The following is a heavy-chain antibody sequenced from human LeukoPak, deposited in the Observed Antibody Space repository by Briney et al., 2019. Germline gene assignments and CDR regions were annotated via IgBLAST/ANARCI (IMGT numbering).Heavy chain of an antibody. Sequence: GASVKVSCKASGYTFTGYYMHWVRQAPGQGLEWMGWINPNSGGTNYAQKFQGRVTMTRDTSISTAYMELSRLRSDDTAVYYCARAWPRIAAAGTDGMDVWGQGTTVTVSS. V-gene: IGHV1-2*02. J-gene: IGHJ6*02. D-gene: IGHD6-13*01. CDR2: INPNSGGT. CDR3: ARAWPRIAAAGTDGMDV. CDR1: GYTFTGYY.